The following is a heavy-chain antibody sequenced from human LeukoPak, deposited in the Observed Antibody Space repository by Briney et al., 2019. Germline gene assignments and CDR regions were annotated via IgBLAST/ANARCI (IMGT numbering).Heavy chain of an antibody. CDR1: GFTFSSYS. Sequence: PGGSLRLSCAASGFTFSSYSMNWVRQAPGKGLEWDSYISSSSSTIYYGDSVKGRFSISRDNAKNSLYLQMKSLRDEDTAVYYCARDLGIAVAGTLAYWGQGTLVTVSS. V-gene: IGHV3-48*02. CDR2: ISSSSSTI. CDR3: ARDLGIAVAGTLAY. J-gene: IGHJ4*02. D-gene: IGHD6-19*01.